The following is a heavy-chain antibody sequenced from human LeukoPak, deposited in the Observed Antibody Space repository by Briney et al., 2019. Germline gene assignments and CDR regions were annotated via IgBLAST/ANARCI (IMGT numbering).Heavy chain of an antibody. J-gene: IGHJ4*02. CDR2: IYYSGST. Sequence: SETLSLTCAVSGYSISSGYYWGWIRQPPGKGLEWIGYIYYSGSTNYNPSLKSRVTISVDTSKNQFSLKLSSVTAADTAVYYCAREVGSGWYELDYWGQGTLVTVSS. CDR3: AREVGSGWYELDY. D-gene: IGHD6-19*01. CDR1: GYSISSGYY. V-gene: IGHV4-61*01.